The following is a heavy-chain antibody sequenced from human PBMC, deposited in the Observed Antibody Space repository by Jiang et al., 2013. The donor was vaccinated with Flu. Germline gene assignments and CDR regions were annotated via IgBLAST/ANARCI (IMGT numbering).Heavy chain of an antibody. CDR1: GGTFSSYA. D-gene: IGHD1-1*01. CDR2: IIPILGIA. J-gene: IGHJ4*02. Sequence: SGAEVKKPGSSVKVSCKASGGTFSSYAISWVRQAPGQGLEWMGRIIPILGIANYAQKFQGRVTITADKSTSTAYMELSSLRSEDTAVYYCARAPPELERPNFDYWGQGTLVTVSS. V-gene: IGHV1-69*04. CDR3: ARAPPELERPNFDY.